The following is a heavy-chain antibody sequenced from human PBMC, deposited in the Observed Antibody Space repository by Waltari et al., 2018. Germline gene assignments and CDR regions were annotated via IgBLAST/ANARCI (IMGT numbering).Heavy chain of an antibody. CDR3: ARVLRMGDLPHLS. Sequence: EGQQVESGGGLVQPGGSLRLSCATSGLPFTNYAMNWVRQAPGKGLEWVSPISAGGGATYYADSMKGRFTISRDNSKNTLYLQMNSLRAEDTAVYYCARVLRMGDLPHLSWGQGTLVTVSS. D-gene: IGHD3-16*01. V-gene: IGHV3-23*04. CDR2: ISAGGGAT. CDR1: GLPFTNYA. J-gene: IGHJ5*02.